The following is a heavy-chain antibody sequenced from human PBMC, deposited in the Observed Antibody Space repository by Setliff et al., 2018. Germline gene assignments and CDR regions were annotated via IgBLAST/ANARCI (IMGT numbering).Heavy chain of an antibody. CDR2: RGPNGRT. CDR1: GGSFSYHY. Sequence: PSETLSLTCTVFGGSFSYHYWRWVRQSPGRGLEWIGRRGPNGRTNYNPSLGNRATISFDSSKSEMSLKLASVTAADTAVYYCTSVLNSVSDAFDVWGQGTVVTVSS. J-gene: IGHJ3*01. V-gene: IGHV4-34*01. CDR3: TSVLNSVSDAFDV. D-gene: IGHD1-26*01.